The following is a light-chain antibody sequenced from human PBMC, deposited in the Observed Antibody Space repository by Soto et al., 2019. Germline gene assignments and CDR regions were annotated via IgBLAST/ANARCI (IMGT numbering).Light chain of an antibody. CDR3: QQNYRNTPWT. J-gene: IGKJ1*01. Sequence: DIQMTQSPSSLSASVGERVNVACRASQTISRYVNWYQQKPGKAPTLLISSASSLERGVPSRFSGGGSGTTFTLTITGLQPEDFATYDGQQNYRNTPWTFGQGTKVDIK. V-gene: IGKV1-39*01. CDR2: SAS. CDR1: QTISRY.